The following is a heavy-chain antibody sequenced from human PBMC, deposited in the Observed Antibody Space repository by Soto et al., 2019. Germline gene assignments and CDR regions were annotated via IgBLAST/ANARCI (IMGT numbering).Heavy chain of an antibody. D-gene: IGHD3-16*02. J-gene: IGHJ6*02. CDR1: GFTFSDHY. CDR3: ARGLAVDFVWGSYRYYYYYYGMDV. Sequence: GGSLRLCCAASGFTFSDHYMDWVRQAPGKGLEWVGRTRNKANSYTTEYAASVKGRFTISRDDSKNSLYLQMNSLKTEDTAVYYCARGLAVDFVWGSYRYYYYYYGMDVWGQGTTVTVSS. V-gene: IGHV3-72*01. CDR2: TRNKANSYTT.